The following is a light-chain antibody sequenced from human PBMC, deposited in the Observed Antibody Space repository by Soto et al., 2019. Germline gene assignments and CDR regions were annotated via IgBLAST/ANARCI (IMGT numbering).Light chain of an antibody. V-gene: IGKV3-20*01. Sequence: EIVLTQSPGTLSLSTGERATLSCRASLSVSSSYLAWYQQKPGQAPRLLIYGASSRATGIPDRFSGSGSGTDFTLTISRLEPEDFAVYYCQQYGSSPPWTFGQGTRVDIK. CDR1: LSVSSSY. CDR2: GAS. CDR3: QQYGSSPPWT. J-gene: IGKJ1*01.